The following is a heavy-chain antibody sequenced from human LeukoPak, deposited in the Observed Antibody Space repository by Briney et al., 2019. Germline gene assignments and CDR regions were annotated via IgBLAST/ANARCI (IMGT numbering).Heavy chain of an antibody. V-gene: IGHV4-59*12. Sequence: NPSETLSLTCTVSGGSISSYYWSWIRQPPGKGLKWIGYIYYSGSTNYNPSLKSRVTISVDTSKNQFSLKLSSVTAADTAVYYCARSRIAADYYYYGMDVWGQGTTVTVSS. D-gene: IGHD6-13*01. J-gene: IGHJ6*02. CDR1: GGSISSYY. CDR3: ARSRIAADYYYYGMDV. CDR2: IYYSGST.